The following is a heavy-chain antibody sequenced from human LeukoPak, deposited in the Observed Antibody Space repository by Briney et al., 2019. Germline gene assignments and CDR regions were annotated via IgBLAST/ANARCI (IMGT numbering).Heavy chain of an antibody. CDR2: IYTSGST. D-gene: IGHD5-18*01. J-gene: IGHJ4*02. V-gene: IGHV4-61*02. CDR3: ARAPRGYSYGYLAGGGFDY. CDR1: GGSIGSGPYY. Sequence: PSQTLSLTCTVSGGSIGSGPYYWSWIRQPAGKGLEWIGRIYTSGSTNYNPSLKSRVTISVDTSKNQFSLKLSSVTAADTAVYYCARAPRGYSYGYLAGGGFDYWGQGTLVTVSS.